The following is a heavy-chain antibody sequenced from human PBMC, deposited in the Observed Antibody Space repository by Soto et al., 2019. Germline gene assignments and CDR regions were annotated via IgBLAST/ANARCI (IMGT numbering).Heavy chain of an antibody. V-gene: IGHV3-11*01. J-gene: IGHJ6*02. Sequence: QVQLVESGGGLVKPGGSLRLSCAASGFTFSDYYMSWIHQAPGKGLEWVSYISSSGSTIYYADSVKGRFTISRDNAKNSLYLQLNSLRAEDTAVYYCARDLLVVAATRGLGMDVWGQGTTVTVSS. CDR2: ISSSGSTI. CDR1: GFTFSDYY. CDR3: ARDLLVVAATRGLGMDV. D-gene: IGHD2-15*01.